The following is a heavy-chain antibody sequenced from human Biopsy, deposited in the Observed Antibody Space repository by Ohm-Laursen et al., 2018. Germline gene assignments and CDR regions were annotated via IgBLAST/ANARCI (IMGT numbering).Heavy chain of an antibody. Sequence: GTLSLTCTVSGGSISSYHWTWIRQPPGKGLEWLGYVYYTGTTNYNPSLESRVTMSLDSSKNLFSLRLTSVTAADTAVYYCAKPADSYGSEFYFDYWGQGTLVTVSS. D-gene: IGHD4-17*01. V-gene: IGHV4-59*08. CDR1: GGSISSYH. CDR2: VYYTGTT. CDR3: AKPADSYGSEFYFDY. J-gene: IGHJ4*02.